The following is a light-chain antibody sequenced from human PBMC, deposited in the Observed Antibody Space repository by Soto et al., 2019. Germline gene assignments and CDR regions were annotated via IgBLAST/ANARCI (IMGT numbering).Light chain of an antibody. J-gene: IGKJ2*01. V-gene: IGKV3-11*01. CDR2: DAS. CDR1: QSVSSS. Sequence: EIVLTQSPATLSLSPGERDTLSCRASQSVSSSLAWYQQKPGQAPRLLIYDASNRATDIPARCTGSGSGTDFTLTISSLEPEDFAGYYCQQRSNWPSTFGQGTKLEIK. CDR3: QQRSNWPST.